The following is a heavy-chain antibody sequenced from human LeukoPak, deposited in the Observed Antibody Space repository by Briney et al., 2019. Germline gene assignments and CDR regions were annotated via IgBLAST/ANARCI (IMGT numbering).Heavy chain of an antibody. CDR3: ARRLIAAAGTYDY. CDR2: INGYNGNT. V-gene: IGHV1-18*01. CDR1: GWCFTSYG. D-gene: IGHD6-13*01. Sequence: ASVKVSCKCSGWCFTSYGITGVGQAPGQGVEWMGWINGYNGNTNYAQKLQGRVTMTTNTSTSTAYMELRSLRSDDTAVYYCARRLIAAAGTYDYWGQGALVTVSS. J-gene: IGHJ4*02.